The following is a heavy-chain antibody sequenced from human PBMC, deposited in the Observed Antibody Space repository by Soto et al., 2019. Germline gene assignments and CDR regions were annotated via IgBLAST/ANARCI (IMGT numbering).Heavy chain of an antibody. D-gene: IGHD6-19*01. CDR3: AKGSASPYYFDS. J-gene: IGHJ4*02. Sequence: EVQLLESGGGLVQPGGSLRLSCAASGVTFSTYAMSWVRQAPGKGLEWVSAISRSGGSTYYADSVKGRFTVSRDNPENMLYLQMNSLRAEDTAVYFCAKGSASPYYFDSWGQGTLVTVSS. CDR2: ISRSGGST. V-gene: IGHV3-23*01. CDR1: GVTFSTYA.